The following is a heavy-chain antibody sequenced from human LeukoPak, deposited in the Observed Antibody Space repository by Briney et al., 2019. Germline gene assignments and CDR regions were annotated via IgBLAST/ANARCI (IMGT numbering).Heavy chain of an antibody. D-gene: IGHD3-22*01. CDR1: GYTFTGYY. CDR3: ARAPNYYDSSGYYYGGWPPPAPLVDY. CDR2: INPNSGGT. Sequence: ASVKVSCKASGYTFTGYYMHWVQQAPGQGLEWMGWINPNSGGTNYAQKFQGRVTMTRDTSISTAYMELSRLRSDDTAVYYCARAPNYYDSSGYYYGGWPPPAPLVDYWGQGTLVTVSS. J-gene: IGHJ4*02. V-gene: IGHV1-2*02.